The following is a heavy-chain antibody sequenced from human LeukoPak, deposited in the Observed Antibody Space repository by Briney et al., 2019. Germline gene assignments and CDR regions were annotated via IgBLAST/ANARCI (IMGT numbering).Heavy chain of an antibody. CDR3: ARDSSGWALNWFDP. CDR2: INPNSGGT. Sequence: GASVKVSCKAFGYTFTGYWMHWVRQAPGQGLEWMGWINPNSGGTNYAQKFQGRVTMTRDTSISTAYMELSRLRSDDTAVYYCARDSSGWALNWFDPWGQGTLVTVSS. CDR1: GYTFTGYW. V-gene: IGHV1-2*02. J-gene: IGHJ5*02. D-gene: IGHD6-19*01.